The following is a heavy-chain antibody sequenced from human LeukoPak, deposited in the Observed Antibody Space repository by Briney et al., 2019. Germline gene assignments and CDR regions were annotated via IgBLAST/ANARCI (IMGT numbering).Heavy chain of an antibody. CDR3: ARAPATADYFDY. CDR1: GGSFSGYY. Sequence: PSETLSLTCAVYGGSFSGYYWSWIRQPPGKGLEWIGEINHSGSTNYNPSLKSRVTISVDTSKNQFSLKLSSVTAADTAVYYCARAPATADYFDYWGQGTLVTVSS. V-gene: IGHV4-34*01. D-gene: IGHD2-2*01. CDR2: INHSGST. J-gene: IGHJ4*02.